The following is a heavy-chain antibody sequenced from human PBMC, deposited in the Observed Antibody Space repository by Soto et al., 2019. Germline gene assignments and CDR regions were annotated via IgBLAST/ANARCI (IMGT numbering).Heavy chain of an antibody. CDR2: IYHSGNT. CDR1: GGSISSSNW. D-gene: IGHD3-10*01. J-gene: IGHJ4*02. Sequence: QVQLQESGPGLVKPSGTLSLTCAVSGGSISSSNWWTWVRQPPGKGLEWIGEIYHSGNTNYNPSLKSRVTMAVDKSRNQFTLKLSSVTAADTAVYYCARRWGEGRVDYWSQGTLVTVSS. V-gene: IGHV4-4*02. CDR3: ARRWGEGRVDY.